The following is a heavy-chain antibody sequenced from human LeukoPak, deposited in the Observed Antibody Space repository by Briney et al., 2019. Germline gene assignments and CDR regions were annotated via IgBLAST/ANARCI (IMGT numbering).Heavy chain of an antibody. CDR2: ISDYNGNT. V-gene: IGHV1-18*01. D-gene: IGHD3-10*01. CDR3: ARDAGEWFGELPEGAGDY. CDR1: GYTFTSYG. J-gene: IGHJ4*02. Sequence: ASVKVSCKASGYTFTSYGISWVRQAPGQGLEWMGWISDYNGNTNYAQKFQGRVTMTRDTSISTAYMELSRLRSDDTAVYYCARDAGEWFGELPEGAGDYWGQGTLVTVSS.